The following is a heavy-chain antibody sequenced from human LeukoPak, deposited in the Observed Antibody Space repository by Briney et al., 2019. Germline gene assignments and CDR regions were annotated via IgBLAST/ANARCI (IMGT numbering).Heavy chain of an antibody. CDR1: GFTFSDYY. CDR2: IKQDGSEK. J-gene: IGHJ4*02. D-gene: IGHD6-25*01. V-gene: IGHV3-7*01. CDR3: AKEYSSGGFDY. Sequence: GGSLRLSCAASGFTFSDYYMSWVRQAPGKGLEWVANIKQDGSEKYYVDSVKGRFTISRDNAKNSLYLQMNSLRAEDTAVYYCAKEYSSGGFDYWGQGTLVTVSS.